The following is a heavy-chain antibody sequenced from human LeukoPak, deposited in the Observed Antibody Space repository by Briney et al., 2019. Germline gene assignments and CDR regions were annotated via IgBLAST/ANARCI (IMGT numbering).Heavy chain of an antibody. V-gene: IGHV3-21*01. D-gene: IGHD5-18*01. J-gene: IGHJ4*02. CDR3: ARVDTAMVTVDY. CDR1: GFTFSSYS. Sequence: GGSLRLSCAASGFTFSSYSMNWVRQAPGKGLEWVSSISSSSSYIYCADSVKGRFTISRDNAKNSLYLQMNSLRAEDTAVYYCARVDTAMVTVDYWGQGTLVTVSS. CDR2: ISSSSSYI.